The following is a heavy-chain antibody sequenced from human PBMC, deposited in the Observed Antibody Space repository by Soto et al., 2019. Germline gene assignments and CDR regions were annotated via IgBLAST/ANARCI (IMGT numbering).Heavy chain of an antibody. Sequence: QVQLQQWGAGLLKPSETLSLTCAVHGGSFSGFYWSWIRQPPGKGLEWIGESNHVGSTNYNPSLKSRVTMSVDPSKNQFSLRLTSVTAADTAVYYCARVLIAGVTTDWGQGTLVIVSS. D-gene: IGHD5-18*01. V-gene: IGHV4-34*01. CDR3: ARVLIAGVTTD. J-gene: IGHJ4*02. CDR2: SNHVGST. CDR1: GGSFSGFY.